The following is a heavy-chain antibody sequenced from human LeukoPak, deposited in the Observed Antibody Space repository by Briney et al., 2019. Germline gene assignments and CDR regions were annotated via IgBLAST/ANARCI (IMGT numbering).Heavy chain of an antibody. J-gene: IGHJ4*02. CDR3: ARGRGSDQLLFRRFDY. V-gene: IGHV4-31*03. Sequence: PSETLSLTCTVSGGSISSGGYYWSWIRQHPGKGLEWIGYIYYSGSTYYNPSLKSRVTISVDTSKNQFSLKLSSVTAADTAVYYRARGRGSDQLLFRRFDYWGQGTLVTVSS. CDR2: IYYSGST. D-gene: IGHD2-2*01. CDR1: GGSISSGGYY.